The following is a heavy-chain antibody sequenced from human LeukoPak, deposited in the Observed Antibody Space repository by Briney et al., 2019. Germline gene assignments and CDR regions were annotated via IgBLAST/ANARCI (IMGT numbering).Heavy chain of an antibody. Sequence: ASVKVSCKASGYTLTELSMHWVRQAPGKGLEWMGGFDPEDGETIYAQKFQGRVTMTEDTSTDTAYMELRSLRSDDTAVYYCARVRQDIVVVPAAEVWGKGTTVTVSS. D-gene: IGHD2-2*01. CDR1: GYTLTELS. V-gene: IGHV1-24*01. CDR2: FDPEDGET. CDR3: ARVRQDIVVVPAAEV. J-gene: IGHJ6*04.